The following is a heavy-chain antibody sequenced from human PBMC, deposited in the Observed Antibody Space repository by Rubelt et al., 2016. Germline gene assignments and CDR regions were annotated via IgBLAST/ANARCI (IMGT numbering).Heavy chain of an antibody. CDR1: GFYFSSCW. CDR2: IRQDGSEK. CDR3: ARDPGTGDGCNDY. J-gene: IGHJ4*02. V-gene: IGHV3-7*01. D-gene: IGHD7-27*01. Sequence: GGSLRLSCAASGFYFSSCWVNWLRQAPGKGLEWVANIRQDGSEKFYVDSVKGRFTIPRDNAKNSLYLQMNSLRVEDTAVYYCARDPGTGDGCNDYWGQGTLVTVSS.